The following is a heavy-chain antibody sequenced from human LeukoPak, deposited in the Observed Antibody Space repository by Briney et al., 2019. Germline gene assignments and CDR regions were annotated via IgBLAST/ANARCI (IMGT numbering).Heavy chain of an antibody. Sequence: GGSLRLSCAASGFTFSSYEMNWVRQAPGKGLEWMGITFPGDSYTIYSPSFQGQVTISVDKSITTAYLQWTSLKASDTAMYYCARHFHPSETTGGYFDLWGRGTLVTVSA. CDR1: GFTFSSYE. J-gene: IGHJ2*01. V-gene: IGHV5-51*01. CDR3: ARHFHPSETTGGYFDL. D-gene: IGHD1-1*01. CDR2: TFPGDSYT.